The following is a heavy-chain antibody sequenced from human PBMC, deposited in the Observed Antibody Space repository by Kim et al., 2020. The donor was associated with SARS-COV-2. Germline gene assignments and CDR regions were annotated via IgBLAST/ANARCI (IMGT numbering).Heavy chain of an antibody. Sequence: SVNGRFTISRDNSKTTLYLQMNGLGAEDTAVYYCARARLGSSWSFDAFDIWGQGTMVTVSS. V-gene: IGHV3-30*07. J-gene: IGHJ3*02. CDR3: ARARLGSSWSFDAFDI. D-gene: IGHD6-13*01.